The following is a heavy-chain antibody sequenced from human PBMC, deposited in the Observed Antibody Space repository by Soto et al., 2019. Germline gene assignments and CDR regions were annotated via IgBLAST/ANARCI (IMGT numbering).Heavy chain of an antibody. CDR3: ARGWGALFDY. J-gene: IGHJ4*02. CDR1: GGSFSGYY. CDR2: INHSGST. V-gene: IGHV4-34*01. D-gene: IGHD7-27*01. Sequence: QVQLQQWGAGLLKPSETLSLTCAVYGGSFSGYYWSWIRQPPGKGLEWIGEINHSGSTNYNPPLKSRVTISVDTSKNQFSLKLSSVTAADTAVYYCARGWGALFDYWGQGALVTVSS.